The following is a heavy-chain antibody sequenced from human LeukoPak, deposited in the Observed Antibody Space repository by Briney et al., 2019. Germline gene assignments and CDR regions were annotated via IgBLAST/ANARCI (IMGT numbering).Heavy chain of an antibody. D-gene: IGHD1-14*01. Sequence: TGGSLRLSCVASGFTFSSYGMHWVRQAPGRGLEWVAFIRHDETAKYYGDSVKGRFTISRDNSRNTLYLQMDSLRGEDTAVYYCAPTTGGYWGQGTLVTVSS. V-gene: IGHV3-30*02. J-gene: IGHJ4*02. CDR1: GFTFSSYG. CDR3: APTTGGY. CDR2: IRHDETAK.